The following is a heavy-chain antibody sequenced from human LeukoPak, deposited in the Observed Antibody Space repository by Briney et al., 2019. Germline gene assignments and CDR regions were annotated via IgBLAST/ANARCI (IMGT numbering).Heavy chain of an antibody. CDR1: GFTFSSYA. V-gene: IGHV3-23*01. CDR3: ATDPYGSGSYYTREFDY. Sequence: GGSLRLSCAASGFTFSSYAMSWVRQAPGKGLEWVSAISGSGGSTYYADSVKGRFTISRDNSKNTLYLQMNSLRAEDTAVYYCATDPYGSGSYYTREFDYWGQGTLVTVSS. J-gene: IGHJ4*02. CDR2: ISGSGGST. D-gene: IGHD3-10*01.